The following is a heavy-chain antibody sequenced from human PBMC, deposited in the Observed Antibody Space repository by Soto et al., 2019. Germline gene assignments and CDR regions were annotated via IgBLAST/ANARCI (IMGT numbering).Heavy chain of an antibody. Sequence: QEQLAESGGGVVQPGRSLSLSCAASGSIFSGYGMHWVRQAPGKGLERVAVIWCEGSNKYYEDSVKGRFTISRDNSKNLLYLQTDSLRSADPAVYYCARDGIRDTAFRGFFYYWGQGTLVTVSS. CDR3: ARDGIRDTAFRGFFYY. CDR1: GSIFSGYG. J-gene: IGHJ4*02. CDR2: IWCEGSNK. V-gene: IGHV3-33*01. D-gene: IGHD1-26*01.